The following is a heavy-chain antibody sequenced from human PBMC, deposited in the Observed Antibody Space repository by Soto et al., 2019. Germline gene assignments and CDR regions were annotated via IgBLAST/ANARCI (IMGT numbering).Heavy chain of an antibody. J-gene: IGHJ4*02. V-gene: IGHV3-74*01. Sequence: GGSLRLSCAASGFTFSGYWMHWVRQAPGKGLVWVSRIKSDGSSTTYADSVKGRFTISRDNAKNTLYLQMDSLRAEDTAVYYCAKKHSSGPFDYWGQGTLVTVSS. CDR1: GFTFSGYW. CDR2: IKSDGSST. D-gene: IGHD6-19*01. CDR3: AKKHSSGPFDY.